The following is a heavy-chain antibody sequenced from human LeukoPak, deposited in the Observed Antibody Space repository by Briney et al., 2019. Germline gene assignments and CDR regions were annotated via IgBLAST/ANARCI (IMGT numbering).Heavy chain of an antibody. CDR2: IWYDGNNK. V-gene: IGHV3-33*01. Sequence: GGSLRLSCAASGFTFSIYGMHWVRQAPGKGLEWVAVIWYDGNNKYYADSVKGRFTISRDNSKNTLYLQMNSLRAEDTAVYYCAREGGAGATTPIDWGQGTLVTVSS. CDR3: AREGGAGATTPID. J-gene: IGHJ4*02. CDR1: GFTFSIYG. D-gene: IGHD1-26*01.